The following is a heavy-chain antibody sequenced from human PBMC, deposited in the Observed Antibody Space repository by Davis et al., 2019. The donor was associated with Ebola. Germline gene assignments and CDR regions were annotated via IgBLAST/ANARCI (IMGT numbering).Heavy chain of an antibody. CDR1: GYTFTSYD. CDR3: ARENRPRDYYYGMDV. V-gene: IGHV1-8*01. D-gene: IGHD2/OR15-2a*01. J-gene: IGHJ6*02. Sequence: ASVKVSCKASGYTFTSYDINWVRQATGQGLEWMGWMNPNSGNTGYAQKFQGRVTMTRNTSISTAYMELSSLRSEDAAVYYCARENRPRDYYYGMDVWGQGTTVTVSS. CDR2: MNPNSGNT.